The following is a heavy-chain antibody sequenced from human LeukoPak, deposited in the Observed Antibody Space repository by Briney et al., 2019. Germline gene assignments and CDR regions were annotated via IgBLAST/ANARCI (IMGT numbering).Heavy chain of an antibody. CDR3: ARDHFVVVVPAAHYYYYYGMDV. Sequence: PGGSLRLSCAASGFTFSSYAMHWVRRAPGKGLEWVAVISYDGSNKYYADSVKGRFTISRDNSKNTLYLQMNSLRAEDTAVYYCARDHFVVVVPAAHYYYYYGMDVWGQGTTVTVSS. J-gene: IGHJ6*02. D-gene: IGHD2-2*01. V-gene: IGHV3-30-3*01. CDR1: GFTFSSYA. CDR2: ISYDGSNK.